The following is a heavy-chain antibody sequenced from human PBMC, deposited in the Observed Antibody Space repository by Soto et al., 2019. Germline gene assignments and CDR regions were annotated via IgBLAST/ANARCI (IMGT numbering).Heavy chain of an antibody. Sequence: GGSLRLSCAASGFTFSSYAMSWVRQAPGKGLEWVSAISGSGGSTYYADSVKGRFTISRDNSKNTLYLQMNSLRAEDTAVYYCAKSQIYGSGSYYTHFDYWGQGTLVTVSS. J-gene: IGHJ4*02. CDR3: AKSQIYGSGSYYTHFDY. V-gene: IGHV3-23*01. D-gene: IGHD3-10*01. CDR1: GFTFSSYA. CDR2: ISGSGGST.